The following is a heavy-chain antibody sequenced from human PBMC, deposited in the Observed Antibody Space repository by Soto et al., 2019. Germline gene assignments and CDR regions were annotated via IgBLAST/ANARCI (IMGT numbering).Heavy chain of an antibody. Sequence: QVRLQESGPGLVKPSQTLSLTCRVSGDSTSRGGYYWSWIRQHPGKGLEWIGYIYWSGNTYFNPSLKSRVSISLGTSSNQFSLNLTSVTAADTAVYYCARGAADYGDAFDIRGQGTTVTVSS. J-gene: IGHJ3*02. D-gene: IGHD4-17*01. CDR3: ARGAADYGDAFDI. CDR1: GDSTSRGGYY. CDR2: IYWSGNT. V-gene: IGHV4-31*03.